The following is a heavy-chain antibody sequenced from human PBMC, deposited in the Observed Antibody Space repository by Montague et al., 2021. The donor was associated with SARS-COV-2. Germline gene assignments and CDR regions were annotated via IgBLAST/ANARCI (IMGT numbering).Heavy chain of an antibody. Sequence: PALVKPTQTLTLTCTFSGFSLSTSGMCVSWIRQPPGKALEWLTLIEWDDDKYYSTSLKTRLTISKDTSKNQVVLTMTNMDPVDTATYYCARSYGTTVVTRAFDCWGQGTLVTVSS. CDR2: IEWDDDK. CDR3: ARSYGTTVVTRAFDC. D-gene: IGHD4-23*01. J-gene: IGHJ4*02. CDR1: GFSLSTSGMC. V-gene: IGHV2-70*01.